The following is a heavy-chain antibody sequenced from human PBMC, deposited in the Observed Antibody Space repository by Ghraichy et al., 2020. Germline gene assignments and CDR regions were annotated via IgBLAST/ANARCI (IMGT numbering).Heavy chain of an antibody. CDR1: GYTFTSYG. CDR2: ISAYNGNT. Sequence: ASVKVSCKASGYTFTSYGISWVRQAPGQGLEWMGWISAYNGNTNYAQKLQGRVTMTTDTSTSTAYMELRSLRSDDTAVYYCARDALSPMNYDFWSGYYMGSNYYYYYGMDVWGQGTTVTVSS. D-gene: IGHD3-3*01. CDR3: ARDALSPMNYDFWSGYYMGSNYYYYYGMDV. V-gene: IGHV1-18*01. J-gene: IGHJ6*02.